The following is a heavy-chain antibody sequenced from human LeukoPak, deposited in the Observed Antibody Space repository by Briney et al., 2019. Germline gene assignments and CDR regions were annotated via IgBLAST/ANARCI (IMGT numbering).Heavy chain of an antibody. CDR2: ISGSGGST. V-gene: IGHV3-23*01. D-gene: IGHD3-22*01. Sequence: GGSLRLSCAASGFTFSSYAMSWVRQAPGKGLEWVSAISGSGGSTYYADSVKGRFTISRDNSKNTLYLQMNSLRAEDTAVYYCARPGEGSSGYFFDAFDIWGQGTMVTVSS. CDR3: ARPGEGSSGYFFDAFDI. J-gene: IGHJ3*02. CDR1: GFTFSSYA.